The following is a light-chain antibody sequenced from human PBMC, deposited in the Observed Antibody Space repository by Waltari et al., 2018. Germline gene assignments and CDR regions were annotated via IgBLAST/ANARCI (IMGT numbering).Light chain of an antibody. Sequence: QSALTQPASVSGSPGQSITISCTGTSSDVGSYNLVSWYQQHPGKAPKLMLYEGSKRPSGVSNRFSASKSGNTASLTISGLQAEDEADYYCCSYARSSTFVFGGGTKLTVL. J-gene: IGLJ3*02. CDR1: SSDVGSYNL. CDR2: EGS. CDR3: CSYARSSTFV. V-gene: IGLV2-23*03.